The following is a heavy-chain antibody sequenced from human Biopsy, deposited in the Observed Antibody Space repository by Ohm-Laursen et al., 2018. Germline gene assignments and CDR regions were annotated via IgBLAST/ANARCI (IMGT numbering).Heavy chain of an antibody. V-gene: IGHV1-2*02. Sequence: GASVKVSCKGSGYAVNDYFLHWLRQAPGQGPEWMGWISPNSGGTNYAQKFQGRVTMTTDTSTSTVYLGLRRLISDDTAVYYCARDIMNRIAGLVARSDVFDVWGQGTLVTVSS. J-gene: IGHJ3*01. D-gene: IGHD3-16*01. CDR1: GYAVNDYF. CDR2: ISPNSGGT. CDR3: ARDIMNRIAGLVARSDVFDV.